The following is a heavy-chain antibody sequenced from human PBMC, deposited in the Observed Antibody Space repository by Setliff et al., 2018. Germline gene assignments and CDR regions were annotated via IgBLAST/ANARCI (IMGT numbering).Heavy chain of an antibody. CDR1: GDSISTAYY. Sequence: PSETLSLTCTVSGDSISTAYYWAWIRQPPGKGPEWLGTIYYTGTTYYNPSLKSRVTISVDSSKNQFSLKLISVTAADTAVYYCARLDGAGLWSHYYYYYMDVWGKGTTVTVSS. CDR2: IYYTGTT. D-gene: IGHD5-18*01. V-gene: IGHV4-39*01. CDR3: ARLDGAGLWSHYYYYYMDV. J-gene: IGHJ6*03.